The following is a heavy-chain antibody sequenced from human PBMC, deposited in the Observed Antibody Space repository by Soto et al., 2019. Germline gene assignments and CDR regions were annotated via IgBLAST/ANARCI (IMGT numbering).Heavy chain of an antibody. D-gene: IGHD5-12*01. CDR1: GGTFSSYA. Sequence: QVQLVQSGAEVKKPGSSVKVSCKASGGTFSSYAISWVRQAPGQGLEWMGGIIPIFGTANYAQKFQGRVTITADESTSTAYMELSSLRSEDTAVYYCAREDTAGRDGYNWPLDYWGQGTLVTVSS. V-gene: IGHV1-69*12. CDR3: AREDTAGRDGYNWPLDY. CDR2: IIPIFGTA. J-gene: IGHJ4*02.